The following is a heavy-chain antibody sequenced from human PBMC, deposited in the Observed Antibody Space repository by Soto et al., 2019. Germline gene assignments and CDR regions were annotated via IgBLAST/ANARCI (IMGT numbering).Heavy chain of an antibody. CDR3: ARDGWFGAYGMDV. CDR1: GFSFSSYG. V-gene: IGHV3-33*01. J-gene: IGHJ6*02. Sequence: QVQLVESGGGVVQPGRSLRLSCAASGFSFSSYGMYWVRQAPGKGLEWVAIIWYDGSNKKYADSVKGRFTISRDKPKNTLYLEMNSVRAEDTAVYYCARDGWFGAYGMDVWGQGTTVTVSS. D-gene: IGHD3-10*01. CDR2: IWYDGSNK.